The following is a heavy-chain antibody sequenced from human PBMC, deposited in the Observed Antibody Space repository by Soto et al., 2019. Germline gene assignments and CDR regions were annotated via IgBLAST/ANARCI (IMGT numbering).Heavy chain of an antibody. D-gene: IGHD4-17*01. Sequence: PSETLSLTCAVSGGSISSGGYSWSCLLQGPGKGLEWIGYIYHSGSTYYNPSLKSRVTISVDRSKNQFSLKLSSVTAADTAVYYCARAHYGDYGYGMEVWGQGTTVTVSS. V-gene: IGHV4-30-2*01. CDR2: IYHSGST. CDR1: GGSISSGGYS. CDR3: ARAHYGDYGYGMEV. J-gene: IGHJ6*02.